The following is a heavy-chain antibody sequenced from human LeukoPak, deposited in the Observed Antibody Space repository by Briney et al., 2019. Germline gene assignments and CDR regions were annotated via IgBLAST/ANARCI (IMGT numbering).Heavy chain of an antibody. D-gene: IGHD3-22*01. V-gene: IGHV4-39*07. CDR2: IYHSGST. J-gene: IGHJ4*02. Sequence: SETLSLTCTVSGGSISSSSYYWGWIRQPPGKGLEWIGSIYHSGSTYYNPSLKSRVTISVDTSKNQFSLKLSSVTAADTAVYYCAREDSSGYSLDYWGQGTLVTVSS. CDR1: GGSISSSSYY. CDR3: AREDSSGYSLDY.